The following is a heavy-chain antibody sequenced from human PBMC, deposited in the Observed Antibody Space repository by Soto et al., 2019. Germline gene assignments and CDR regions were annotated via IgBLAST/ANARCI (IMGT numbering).Heavy chain of an antibody. V-gene: IGHV1-69*06. J-gene: IGHJ6*02. CDR1: GGTFSSYA. Sequence: ASVKVSCKASGGTFSSYAISWVRQAPGQGLEWMGGIIPIFGTANYAQKFQGRVTITADKSTSTAYMELSSLRSEDTAVYYCARVNEQLVRFYGMDVWGQGTTVTVSS. CDR3: ARVNEQLVRFYGMDV. CDR2: IIPIFGTA. D-gene: IGHD6-6*01.